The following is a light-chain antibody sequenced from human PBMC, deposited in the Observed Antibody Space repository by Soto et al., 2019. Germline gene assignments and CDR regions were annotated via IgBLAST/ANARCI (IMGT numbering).Light chain of an antibody. J-gene: IGLJ2*01. CDR1: SSNIGSNT. CDR3: AAWDDSLSGPV. Sequence: QSVLTQPPSASGTPGQRVTISCSGSSSNIGSNTVNWYQQVTGTAPKLLIYSNDQRPSGVPDRFSGSKSGTSASLAISGLQSEDEADYSCAAWDDSLSGPVFGGGTKLTVL. CDR2: SND. V-gene: IGLV1-44*01.